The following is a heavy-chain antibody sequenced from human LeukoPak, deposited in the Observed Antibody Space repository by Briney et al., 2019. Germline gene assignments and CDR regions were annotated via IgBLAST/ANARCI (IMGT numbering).Heavy chain of an antibody. D-gene: IGHD3-10*01. J-gene: IGHJ4*02. Sequence: SQTLSLTCASSGDSVSSNSAAWNWIRQSPLRGLEWLGRTYYRSKWHSYYAPSVKSRITINPDTSKNQFSLQLKSVTPEDTAVYYCARMVGLVSDYWGQGTLVTVSS. CDR1: GDSVSSNSAA. CDR3: ARMVGLVSDY. CDR2: TYYRSKWHS. V-gene: IGHV6-1*01.